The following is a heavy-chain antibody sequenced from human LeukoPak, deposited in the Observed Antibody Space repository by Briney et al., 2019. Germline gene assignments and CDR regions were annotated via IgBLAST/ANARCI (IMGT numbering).Heavy chain of an antibody. D-gene: IGHD6-19*01. CDR1: GFTFSNHW. J-gene: IGHJ4*02. CDR2: IKQDGSEI. V-gene: IGHV3-7*01. CDR3: ARDPNTGGWSFDY. Sequence: PGGSLRLSCAASGFTFSNHWMSWVRQAPGKGLEWVANIKQDGSEIYYVDSVKGRFTISRDNAKNSLSLQMKSLRAEDTAVYYCARDPNTGGWSFDYWGQGTLVTVSS.